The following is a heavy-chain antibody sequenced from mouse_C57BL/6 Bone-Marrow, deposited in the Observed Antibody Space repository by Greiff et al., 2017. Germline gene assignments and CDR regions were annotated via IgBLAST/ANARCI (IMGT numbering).Heavy chain of an antibody. J-gene: IGHJ3*01. CDR3: ARHDYDGAWFAY. D-gene: IGHD2-4*01. Sequence: QVQLQQPGAELVKPGASVKLSCKASGYTFTSYWMHWAKQRPGQGLEWIGMIYPNSGSTNYNEKFKSKATLTVDKSSSTAYMQLSSLTSEDSAVYYCARHDYDGAWFAYWGQGTLVTVSA. CDR1: GYTFTSYW. CDR2: IYPNSGST. V-gene: IGHV1-64*01.